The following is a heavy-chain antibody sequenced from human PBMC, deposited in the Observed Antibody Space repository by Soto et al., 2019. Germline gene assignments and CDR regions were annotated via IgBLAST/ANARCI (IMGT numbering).Heavy chain of an antibody. D-gene: IGHD5-12*01. CDR3: ASGPYDLFQI. CDR1: GASISSGGYS. Sequence: PSDTLSLTCAVSGASISSGGYSWNWIRQPPGKGLEWLGYIYHNGATYYNPSLKSRVTFSVDKSKNQFSLRLTSVIAADTAVYYCASGPYDLFQIWGHRSLVTVSS. V-gene: IGHV4-30-2*01. J-gene: IGHJ1*01. CDR2: IYHNGAT.